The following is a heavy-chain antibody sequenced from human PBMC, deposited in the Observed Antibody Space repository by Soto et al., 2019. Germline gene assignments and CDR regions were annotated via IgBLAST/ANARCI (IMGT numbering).Heavy chain of an antibody. CDR3: ARADRPTYYYDSSGYYFDY. CDR1: GGSISSGGYY. J-gene: IGHJ4*02. CDR2: IYYSGST. D-gene: IGHD3-22*01. V-gene: IGHV4-31*03. Sequence: SETLSLTCTVSGGSISSGGYYWSWIRQHPGKGLEWIGYIYYSGSTYYNPSLKSRVTISVDTSKNQFSLKLSSVTAADTAVYYCARADRPTYYYDSSGYYFDYRAQRTPVTVSS.